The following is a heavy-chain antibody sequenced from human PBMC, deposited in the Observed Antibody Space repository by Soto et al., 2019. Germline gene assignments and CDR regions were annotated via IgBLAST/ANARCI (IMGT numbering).Heavy chain of an antibody. V-gene: IGHV1-69*06. CDR3: ARAITGTTGYFDY. CDR2: IIPIFGTA. D-gene: IGHD1-7*01. Sequence: SVKVSCKASGGTFSSYAISWVRQAPGQGLEWMGGIIPIFGTANYAQKFQGRVTITADKSTSTAYMELSSLRSEDTAVYYCARAITGTTGYFDYWGQGTLVTVSS. J-gene: IGHJ4*02. CDR1: GGTFSSYA.